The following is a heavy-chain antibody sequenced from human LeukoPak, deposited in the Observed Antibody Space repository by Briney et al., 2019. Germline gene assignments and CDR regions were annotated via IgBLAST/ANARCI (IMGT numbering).Heavy chain of an antibody. J-gene: IGHJ5*02. V-gene: IGHV4-39*01. Sequence: SETLSLTCTVSGGSISSSSYYWGWIRQPPGKGLEWIGSIYYSGSTYYNPSLKSRVTISVDTSKNQFSLKLSSVTAADTAVYCCARQGGIPGGLDPWGQGTLVTVSS. CDR2: IYYSGST. CDR1: GGSISSSSYY. D-gene: IGHD1-26*01. CDR3: ARQGGIPGGLDP.